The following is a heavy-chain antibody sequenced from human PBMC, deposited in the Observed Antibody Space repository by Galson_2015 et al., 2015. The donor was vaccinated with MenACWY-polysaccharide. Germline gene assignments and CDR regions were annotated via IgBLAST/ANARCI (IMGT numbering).Heavy chain of an antibody. CDR1: GFTFSMYG. CDR2: ISGSGSTK. D-gene: IGHD4-23*01. CDR3: ATDVKATVLRGVEF. J-gene: IGHJ4*02. V-gene: IGHV3-23*01. Sequence: SLRLSCAGSGFTFSMYGMSWVRQAPGKGLEWVSCISGSGSTKYYAESVKGRFTISRDNSENTLYLQMNSLSAEDTAVYYCATDVKATVLRGVEFWGQGSLVTVSS.